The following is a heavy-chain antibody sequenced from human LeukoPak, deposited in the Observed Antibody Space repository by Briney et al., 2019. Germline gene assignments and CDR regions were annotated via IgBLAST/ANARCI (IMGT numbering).Heavy chain of an antibody. Sequence: SETLSLTCTVSGYSISSGYYWGWIRQPPGKGLEWIGSIYHSGSTYYNPSLKSRVTISVDTSKNQFSLKLSSVTAADTAVYYCARVLVGATPRTFYYYYYYMDVWGKGTTVTVSS. CDR1: GYSISSGYY. D-gene: IGHD1-26*01. CDR3: ARVLVGATPRTFYYYYYYMDV. V-gene: IGHV4-38-2*02. CDR2: IYHSGST. J-gene: IGHJ6*03.